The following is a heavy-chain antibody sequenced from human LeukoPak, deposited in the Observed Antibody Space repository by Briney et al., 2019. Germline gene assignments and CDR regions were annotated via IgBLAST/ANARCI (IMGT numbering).Heavy chain of an antibody. CDR3: ASESGYYYDSSGTSA. CDR1: GLTFDDYA. D-gene: IGHD3-22*01. J-gene: IGHJ5*02. Sequence: GGSLRLSCAASGLTFDDYAMHWVRQAPGKGLEWVSLISGDGGSTYYADSVKGRFTISRDNSKNSLYLQMNSLRTEDTALYYCASESGYYYDSSGTSAWGQGTLVTVSS. V-gene: IGHV3-43*02. CDR2: ISGDGGST.